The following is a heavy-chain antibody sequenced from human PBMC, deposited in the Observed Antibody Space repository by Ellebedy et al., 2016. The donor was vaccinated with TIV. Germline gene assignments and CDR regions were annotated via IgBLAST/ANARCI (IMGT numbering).Heavy chain of an antibody. CDR1: GFTFSGYY. J-gene: IGHJ4*02. Sequence: GESLKISCAASGFTFSGYYMSWFRQAPGKGPEWVSYISYSGDLMYYADSAKGRFTTSRDNAGNSLYLQMNSLRAEDTAVYYCARLGVIAAAGASDYWGQGTLVIVSS. CDR3: ARLGVIAAAGASDY. CDR2: ISYSGDLM. D-gene: IGHD6-13*01. V-gene: IGHV3-11*01.